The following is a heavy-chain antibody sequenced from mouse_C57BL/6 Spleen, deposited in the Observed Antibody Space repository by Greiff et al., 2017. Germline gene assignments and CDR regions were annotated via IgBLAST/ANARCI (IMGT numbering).Heavy chain of an antibody. CDR2: IDPSDSYT. J-gene: IGHJ2*01. V-gene: IGHV1-59*01. CDR1: GYTFTSYW. D-gene: IGHD2-3*01. CDR3: ARGGHDGYYDY. Sequence: QVQLQQSGAELVRPGTSVKLSCKASGYTFTSYWMHWVKQRPGQGLEWIGVIDPSDSYTNYNQKFKGKATLTVATSSSAAYMQRSSLTSEDSAVYYCARGGHDGYYDYWGQGTTLTVSS.